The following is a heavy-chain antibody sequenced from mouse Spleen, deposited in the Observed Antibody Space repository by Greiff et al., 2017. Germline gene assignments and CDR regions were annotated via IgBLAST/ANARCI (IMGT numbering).Heavy chain of an antibody. V-gene: IGHV15-2*01. J-gene: IGHJ1*01. CDR3: ARKGLGRGWYFDV. D-gene: IGHD4-1*01. CDR2: ILPSIGRT. Sequence: VQLQQSGSELRSPGSSVKLSCKDFDSEVFPIAYMSWVRQKPGHGFEWIGGILPSIGRTIYGEKFEDKATLDADTLSNTAYLELNSLTSEDSAIYYCARKGLGRGWYFDVWGAGTTVTVSS. CDR1: DSEVFPIAY.